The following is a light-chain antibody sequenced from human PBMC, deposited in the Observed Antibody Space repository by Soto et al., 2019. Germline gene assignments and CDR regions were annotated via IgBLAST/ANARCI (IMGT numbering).Light chain of an antibody. Sequence: DIQMTQSPSTLSGSVGDRVTITCRASQTISSWLAWYQQKPGKAPKLLIYKASTLKSGVPSSFSGSGSGTEFTLTIRSLQPDDFAVYYCQQYNNWPPITFGQGTQLEIK. V-gene: IGKV1-5*03. J-gene: IGKJ5*01. CDR2: KAS. CDR1: QTISSW. CDR3: QQYNNWPPIT.